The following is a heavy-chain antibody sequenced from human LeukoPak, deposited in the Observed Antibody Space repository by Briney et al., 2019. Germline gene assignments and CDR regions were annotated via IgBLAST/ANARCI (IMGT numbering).Heavy chain of an antibody. D-gene: IGHD3-22*01. J-gene: IGHJ4*02. V-gene: IGHV3-48*04. CDR1: GFTFSTYA. CDR3: ARGRGYYDSSGYYYEMYYFDY. CDR2: IYSNSDTI. Sequence: HPGGSLRLSCAASGFTFSTYAMNWVRQAPGKGLEWVSWIYSNSDTIYYADSVKGRFTISRDNAKNSLYLQMNSLRAEDTAVYYCARGRGYYDSSGYYYEMYYFDYWGQGTLVTVSS.